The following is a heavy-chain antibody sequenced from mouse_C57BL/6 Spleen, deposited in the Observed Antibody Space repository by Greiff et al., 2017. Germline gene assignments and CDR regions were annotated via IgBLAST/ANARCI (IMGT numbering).Heavy chain of an antibody. CDR1: GYTFTDYE. V-gene: IGHV1-15*01. Sequence: QVQLQQSGAELVRPGASVTLSCKASGYTFTDYEMHWVKQTPVHGLEWIGAIDPETGGTAYNQKFKGKAILTADESSSTAYMELRSLTSEDSAVYYCTRGGYWFAYWGQGTLVTVSA. D-gene: IGHD1-1*02. CDR3: TRGGYWFAY. J-gene: IGHJ3*01. CDR2: IDPETGGT.